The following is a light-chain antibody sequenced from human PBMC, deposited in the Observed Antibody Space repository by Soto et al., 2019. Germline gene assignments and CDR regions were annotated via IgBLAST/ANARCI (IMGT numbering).Light chain of an antibody. CDR3: LQQNSYPQT. Sequence: DIQMTQSPSSLSASVGDRVTITCRASQGISDALGWYQQKPGKAPKRLIYAASSLQSGVPSRFSASGSGTEFPLTITSLQPEDFATYYCLQQNSYPQTFGQGTKVEIK. CDR2: AAS. V-gene: IGKV1-17*01. CDR1: QGISDA. J-gene: IGKJ1*01.